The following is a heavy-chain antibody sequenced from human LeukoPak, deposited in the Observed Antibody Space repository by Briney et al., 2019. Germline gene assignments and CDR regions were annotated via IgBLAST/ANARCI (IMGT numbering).Heavy chain of an antibody. CDR3: ARDWTGTSPAVFDY. J-gene: IGHJ4*02. V-gene: IGHV3-53*01. Sequence: GGSLRLSCAASGLTVSSNYMSWVRQAPGKGLEWVSVIYSGGATYYADSVKGRFTISRDNAKNSLYLQMNSLRAEDTAVYYCARDWTGTSPAVFDYWGQGTLVTVSS. CDR1: GLTVSSNY. CDR2: IYSGGAT. D-gene: IGHD3/OR15-3a*01.